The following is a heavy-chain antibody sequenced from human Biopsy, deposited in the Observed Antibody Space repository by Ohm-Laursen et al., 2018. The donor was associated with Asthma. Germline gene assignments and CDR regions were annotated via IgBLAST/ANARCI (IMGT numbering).Heavy chain of an antibody. CDR1: GLSFDDCA. J-gene: IGHJ4*01. Sequence: SLRLSCAASGLSFDDCAMHWVRQAPGKGLEWVSSISWNSGNIDYADSVRGRFTISRDNAKNSLYLQMQSLRPEDTAFYYCAKSADYYDSTDYLDFWGRGTLVTVSS. D-gene: IGHD3-22*01. V-gene: IGHV3-9*01. CDR3: AKSADYYDSTDYLDF. CDR2: ISWNSGNI.